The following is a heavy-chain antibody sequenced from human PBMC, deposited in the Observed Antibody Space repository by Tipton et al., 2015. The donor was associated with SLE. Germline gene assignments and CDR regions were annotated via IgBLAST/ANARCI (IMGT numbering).Heavy chain of an antibody. CDR2: IKQDGSEK. D-gene: IGHD6-13*01. CDR3: APWGSSWGFDY. V-gene: IGHV3-7*01. Sequence: SLRLSCAASGFTFSSYWINWVRQAPGNGLEWVANIKQDGSEKYYVNSVKGRFTISRDNAKNSLYLQMNTLRAEDTAVYYCAPWGSSWGFDYWGQGTLVTVSS. J-gene: IGHJ4*02. CDR1: GFTFSSYW.